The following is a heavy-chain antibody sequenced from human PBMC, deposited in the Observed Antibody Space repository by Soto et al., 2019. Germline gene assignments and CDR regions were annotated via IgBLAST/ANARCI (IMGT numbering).Heavy chain of an antibody. CDR2: MNPNSGNT. V-gene: IGHV1-8*01. CDR3: ASARHCSSNSCWYFDY. Sequence: QVQLVQSGAEVKKPGASVKVSCKASGYTFTSYDINWVRQATGQGLEWMGWMNPNSGNTGYAQKFQGRVTMTRNTSINKAYMELGSLTSEDTAVYYCASARHCSSNSCWYFDYWGQGTLVTVSS. CDR1: GYTFTSYD. J-gene: IGHJ4*02. D-gene: IGHD2-2*01.